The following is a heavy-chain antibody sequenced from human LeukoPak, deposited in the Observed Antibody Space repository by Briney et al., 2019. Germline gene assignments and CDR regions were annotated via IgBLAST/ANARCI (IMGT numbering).Heavy chain of an antibody. CDR3: ARNYYDNSGYYYFDY. J-gene: IGHJ4*02. CDR2: ISGYNDNT. D-gene: IGHD3-22*01. Sequence: RASVKVSCKASRYTFTNYGISWVRQAPGQGLKWMGWISGYNDNTKYAQKLQGRVTMTTDTSMSTAYMELRSLRSDDTAVYYCARNYYDNSGYYYFDYRGQGTLVTVSS. V-gene: IGHV1-18*01. CDR1: RYTFTNYG.